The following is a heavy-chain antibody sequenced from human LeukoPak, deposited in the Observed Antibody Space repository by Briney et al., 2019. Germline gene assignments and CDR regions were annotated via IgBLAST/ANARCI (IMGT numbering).Heavy chain of an antibody. CDR2: ISWNSGTI. D-gene: IGHD1-26*01. J-gene: IGHJ5*02. V-gene: IGHV3-9*03. Sequence: GGSLRLSCAASGFTFSSYGMSWVRQAPGKGLEWVSAISWNSGTIDYADSVKGRFTISRDNAKNSLYLQMNSLRDDDMALYYCARGNSGSYSQDWFDPWGQGTLVTVSS. CDR1: GFTFSSYG. CDR3: ARGNSGSYSQDWFDP.